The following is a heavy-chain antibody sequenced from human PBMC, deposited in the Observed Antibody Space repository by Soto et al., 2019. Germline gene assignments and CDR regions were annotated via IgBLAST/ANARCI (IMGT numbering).Heavy chain of an antibody. Sequence: SETLSLTCTVSGASVNSRHYYWDWVRQPPGKGLEWIGGIFYSGETFYNPSLRSRVSISVDSSNNQFSLSLTSVTAADTALYYCAKAGGPAALVPNDKFDSWGQGILVTVSS. D-gene: IGHD2-2*01. CDR3: AKAGGPAALVPNDKFDS. CDR1: GASVNSRHYY. J-gene: IGHJ4*02. V-gene: IGHV4-39*01. CDR2: IFYSGET.